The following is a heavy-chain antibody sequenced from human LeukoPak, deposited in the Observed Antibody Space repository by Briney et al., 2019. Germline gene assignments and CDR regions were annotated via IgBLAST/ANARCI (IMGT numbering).Heavy chain of an antibody. CDR2: TYYRSKWYS. Sequence: SQTLSLTCVISRDSVSSNSAAWNWARQSPSRGLEWLGRTYYRSKWYSDYAVSVRGRMTVNPDISKNQFSLQLNSVTPEDSAVYYCARAHPGFDFWGQGTLVTVSS. CDR3: ARAHPGFDF. V-gene: IGHV6-1*01. CDR1: RDSVSSNSAA. J-gene: IGHJ5*01.